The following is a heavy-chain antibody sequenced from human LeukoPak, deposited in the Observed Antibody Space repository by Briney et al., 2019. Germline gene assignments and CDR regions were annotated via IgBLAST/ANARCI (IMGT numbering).Heavy chain of an antibody. J-gene: IGHJ4*02. D-gene: IGHD3-3*01. CDR1: GYTFTGYY. Sequence: GASVKVSCKASGYTFTGYYMHWVRQPPGQGLEWMGWINPNSGGTNYAQKFQGRVTMTRDTSISTAYMELSRLRSDDTAVYYCARDGGVVIYARDFDYWGQGTLVTVSS. CDR2: INPNSGGT. V-gene: IGHV1-2*02. CDR3: ARDGGVVIYARDFDY.